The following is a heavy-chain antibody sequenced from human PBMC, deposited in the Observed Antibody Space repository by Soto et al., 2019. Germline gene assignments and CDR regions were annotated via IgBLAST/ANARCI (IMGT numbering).Heavy chain of an antibody. CDR1: GGSVSSGGFY. CDR3: TREAGY. J-gene: IGHJ1*01. Sequence: QVRLQESGPGLVKPSQTLSLTCTVSGGSVSSGGFYWNWIRQHPGKGLEWMGYMYNDGRTEYNPSPKSRVSISVDTPKNQFSLSVMSETVADTAVYYCTREAGYWGQGILVTVSS. V-gene: IGHV4-31*03. D-gene: IGHD6-25*01. CDR2: MYNDGRT.